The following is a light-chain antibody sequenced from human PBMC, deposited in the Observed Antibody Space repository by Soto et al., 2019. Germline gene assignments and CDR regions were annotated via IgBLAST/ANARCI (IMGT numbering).Light chain of an antibody. Sequence: SYELTQPPSVSVAPGQTARIICAENDIGSKSVHWYQQRPGQAPVLVVYDDNDRPSGIPERFSGSNSENTATLTINRVGAGDEAEYYCQVWDSSSNHWIFGGGTKLNVL. CDR3: QVWDSSSNHWI. CDR2: DDN. CDR1: DIGSKS. V-gene: IGLV3-21*02. J-gene: IGLJ2*01.